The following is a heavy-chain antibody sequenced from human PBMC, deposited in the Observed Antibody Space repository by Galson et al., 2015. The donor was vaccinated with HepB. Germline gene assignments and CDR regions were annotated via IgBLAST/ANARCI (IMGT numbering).Heavy chain of an antibody. CDR1: GFTFSSYA. CDR2: ISGTTRTI. Sequence: SLRLSCAASGFTFSSYAMSWVRQAPGKGLEWVSYISGTTRTIYYADSVKGRFTISRDNAKNSLYLQMNSLRAEDTAVYYCARATMTTSYYYYYGMDVWGQGTTVTVSS. J-gene: IGHJ6*02. D-gene: IGHD4-17*01. V-gene: IGHV3-48*04. CDR3: ARATMTTSYYYYYGMDV.